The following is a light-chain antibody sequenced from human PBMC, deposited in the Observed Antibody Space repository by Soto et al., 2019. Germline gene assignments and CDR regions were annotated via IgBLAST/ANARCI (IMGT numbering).Light chain of an antibody. CDR3: QQYYSAPLT. CDR1: QSVLYSSNNKNY. Sequence: DIVMTQSPDSLAVSLGERATINCKSSQSVLYSSNNKNYLAWYQQKPGQPPKLLIYWASTRESGVPDRFSGSGSGTDFTLTISSLQPEDVAAYYCQQYYSAPLTFGGGTKVEIK. CDR2: WAS. J-gene: IGKJ4*01. V-gene: IGKV4-1*01.